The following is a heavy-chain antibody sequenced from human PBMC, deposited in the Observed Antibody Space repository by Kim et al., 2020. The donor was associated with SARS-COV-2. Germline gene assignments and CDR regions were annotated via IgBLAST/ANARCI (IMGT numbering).Heavy chain of an antibody. J-gene: IGHJ4*02. D-gene: IGHD3-16*01. CDR3: ARSAGPYDYYFDY. V-gene: IGHV5-51*01. Sequence: NSPSFHGQVTVSDNKSTTTASLQWSSLKASDTAMYYCARSAGPYDYYFDYWGQGTLVTVSS.